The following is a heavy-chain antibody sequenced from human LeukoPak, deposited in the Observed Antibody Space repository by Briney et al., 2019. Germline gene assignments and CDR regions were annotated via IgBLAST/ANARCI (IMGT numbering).Heavy chain of an antibody. J-gene: IGHJ6*03. CDR3: ARRSTVYYYYYMDV. CDR2: MNPNSGNT. CDR1: GYTFTSYD. Sequence: GASVKVSCKASGYTFTSYDINWVRQATRQGLEWMGWMNPNSGNTGYAQKFQGRVTMTRNTSISTAYMELSSLRSEDTAVYYCARRSTVYYYYYMDVWGKGTTVTISS. V-gene: IGHV1-8*01. D-gene: IGHD5-24*01.